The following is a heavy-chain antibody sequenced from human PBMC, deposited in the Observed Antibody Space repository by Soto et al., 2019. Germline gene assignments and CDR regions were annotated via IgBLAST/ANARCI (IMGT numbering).Heavy chain of an antibody. J-gene: IGHJ5*02. CDR3: ATTRGIAVGGSFDH. D-gene: IGHD6-13*01. CDR2: FYSGST. CDR1: GASISSRSSY. Sequence: SETLSLTCIVSGASISSRSSYWGWIRQPPGKGLEWVGTFYSGSTYNNPSLKSRVTISVDTSKNQFSLKLGPVAAEDTAIYYCATTRGIAVGGSFDHWGQGTLVTVSS. V-gene: IGHV4-39*01.